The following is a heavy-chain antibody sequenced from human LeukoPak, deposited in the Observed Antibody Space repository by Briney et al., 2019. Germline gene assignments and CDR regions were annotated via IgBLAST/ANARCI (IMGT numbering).Heavy chain of an antibody. D-gene: IGHD6-19*01. CDR1: GFNFRDAA. CDR2: ISFSGDNS. V-gene: IGHV3-23*01. CDR3: ARDPADSGWYFDH. J-gene: IGHJ4*02. Sequence: GGSLRLSCAASGFNFRDAAMTWVRQAPGKGLEWVSLISFSGDNSYYADSVKGRFTISRDNSKNTLSLQMNSLRDEDTAVYYCARDPADSGWYFDHWGPGTLVTVSS.